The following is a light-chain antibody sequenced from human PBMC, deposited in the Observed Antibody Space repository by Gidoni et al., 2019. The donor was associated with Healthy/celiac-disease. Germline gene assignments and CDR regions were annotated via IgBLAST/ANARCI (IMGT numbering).Light chain of an antibody. J-gene: IGKJ5*01. CDR2: DAS. V-gene: IGKV3-11*01. CDR3: QQRSNWPIT. Sequence: IVSTQSPATLSLSPGERATLTCMASQSVSSYLAWYQQKPGQAPRLLIYDASNRATGIPARFSGSGSGTDFTLTISSLEPEDFAVYYCQQRSNWPITFGQGTRLEIK. CDR1: QSVSSY.